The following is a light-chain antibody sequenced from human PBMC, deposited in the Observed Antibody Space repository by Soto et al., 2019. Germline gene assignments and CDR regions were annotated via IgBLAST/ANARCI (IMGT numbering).Light chain of an antibody. CDR2: WGS. Sequence: DIVMTQSPLSLPVTPGEPASISCRSSQSVLHSNGYNYLDWYLQKPGQSPQLLIYWGSNRASGVPDRFGGSGSGTDFTLQISRVEAEDVGVYYCMQALQTPPYTFGQGTKLEIK. CDR3: MQALQTPPYT. V-gene: IGKV2-28*01. CDR1: QSVLHSNGYNY. J-gene: IGKJ2*01.